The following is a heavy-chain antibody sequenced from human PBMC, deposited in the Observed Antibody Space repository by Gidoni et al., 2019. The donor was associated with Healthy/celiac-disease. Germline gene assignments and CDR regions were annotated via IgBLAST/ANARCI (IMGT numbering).Heavy chain of an antibody. D-gene: IGHD2-15*01. V-gene: IGHV1-24*01. CDR3: AMSGAGCSGGSCYPGYYYYGMDV. Sequence: QVQLVQSGAEVKKPGASVKVSCKVSGSTLTELSMPWVRQAPGKGLEWMGGFDPEDGETIYAQKFQGRVTMTEDTSTDTAYMELSSLRSEDTAVYYCAMSGAGCSGGSCYPGYYYYGMDVWGQGTTVTVSS. CDR1: GSTLTELS. J-gene: IGHJ6*02. CDR2: FDPEDGET.